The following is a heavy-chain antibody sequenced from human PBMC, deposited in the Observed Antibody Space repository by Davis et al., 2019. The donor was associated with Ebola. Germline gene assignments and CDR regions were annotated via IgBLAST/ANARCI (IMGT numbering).Heavy chain of an antibody. V-gene: IGHV1-2*04. CDR1: GYTFTDHY. CDR2: INPNSGGT. CDR3: ARQPTVVTETDAFDI. J-gene: IGHJ3*02. D-gene: IGHD4-23*01. Sequence: ASVKVSCKASGYTFTDHYINWVRQAPGQGLEWMGWINPNSGGTNYAQKFQGWVTMTRDTSISTAYMELSRLRSDDTAVYYCARQPTVVTETDAFDIWGQGTMVTVSS.